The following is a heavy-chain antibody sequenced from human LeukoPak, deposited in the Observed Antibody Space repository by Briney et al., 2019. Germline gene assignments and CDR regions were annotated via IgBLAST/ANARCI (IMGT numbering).Heavy chain of an antibody. D-gene: IGHD6-19*01. Sequence: GGSLRLSCAASGFTFSSYSMNWVRQAPGKGLEWVSYISSSSSTIYYADSVKGRFTISRDNSKNTLYLQMNSLRAEDTAVYYCAKGPPQQRLSEELHYFDYWGQGTLVTVSS. CDR1: GFTFSSYS. V-gene: IGHV3-48*01. J-gene: IGHJ4*02. CDR3: AKGPPQQRLSEELHYFDY. CDR2: ISSSSSTI.